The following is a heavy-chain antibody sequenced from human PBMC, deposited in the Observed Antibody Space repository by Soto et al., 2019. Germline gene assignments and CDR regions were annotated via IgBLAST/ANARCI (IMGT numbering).Heavy chain of an antibody. CDR2: IIPIFGTA. CDR1: GGTFSSYA. D-gene: IGHD2-21*02. V-gene: IGHV1-69*12. J-gene: IGHJ1*01. Sequence: QVQLVQSGAEVKKPGSSVKVSCKASGGTFSSYAISWVRQAPGQGLEWMGGIIPIFGTANYAQKFQGRVTTPADQSTRTAYLELSSLRSEDTAVYYCASALHCGGDCIPGQHWGQGTLVPVSS. CDR3: ASALHCGGDCIPGQH.